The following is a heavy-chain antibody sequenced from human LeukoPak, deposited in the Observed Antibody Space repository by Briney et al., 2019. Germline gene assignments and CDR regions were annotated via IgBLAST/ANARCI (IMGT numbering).Heavy chain of an antibody. CDR3: ARETPPHGWYTVDY. V-gene: IGHV3-23*01. J-gene: IGHJ4*02. Sequence: PGGSLRLSCAASGFTFSNYALSWVRQAPGKGLEWVSLISGSGGQKDYADSVKGRFTISRDNSQNTLYLQVNSLRGEDTAVYYCARETPPHGWYTVDYWGQGTLVTVSS. CDR1: GFTFSNYA. D-gene: IGHD6-19*01. CDR2: ISGSGGQK.